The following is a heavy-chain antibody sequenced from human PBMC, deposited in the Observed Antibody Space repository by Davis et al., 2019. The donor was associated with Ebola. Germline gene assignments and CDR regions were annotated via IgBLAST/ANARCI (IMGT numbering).Heavy chain of an antibody. CDR3: ARGPRWGGEVYNDY. CDR2: ISGDGGST. J-gene: IGHJ4*02. Sequence: GESLKISCAASGFTFSSYAMHWVRQAPGKGLEWVSLISGDGGSTYYADSVKGRFTISRDNAKNSLYLQMNSLRAEDTAVYYCARGPRWGGEVYNDYWGQGTLVTVSS. CDR1: GFTFSSYA. V-gene: IGHV3-43*02. D-gene: IGHD2-21*01.